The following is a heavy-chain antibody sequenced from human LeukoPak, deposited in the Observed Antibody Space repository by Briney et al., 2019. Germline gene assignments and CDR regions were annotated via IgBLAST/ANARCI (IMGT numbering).Heavy chain of an antibody. CDR2: ISSSSSYI. Sequence: PGGSLRLSCAASGFTFSSYSMNWVRQAPGKGLEWVSSISSSSSYIYYADSVKGRFTISRDNAKNSLYLQMNSLRAEDTAVYYCARGPVTHPEYLDYWGQGTLVTVSS. V-gene: IGHV3-21*01. J-gene: IGHJ4*02. CDR1: GFTFSSYS. CDR3: ARGPVTHPEYLDY. D-gene: IGHD4-11*01.